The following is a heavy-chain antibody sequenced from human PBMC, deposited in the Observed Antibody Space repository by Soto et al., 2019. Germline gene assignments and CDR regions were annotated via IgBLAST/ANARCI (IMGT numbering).Heavy chain of an antibody. D-gene: IGHD5-12*01. Sequence: AASVKVSCKASGYTFTSYYMHWVRQAPGQGLEWMGWINPYSGDSTYDQKFQGGVTMTRDTSISTAYLELSRLRSDDTAVYYCARVTDMASISFDSWGQGTPVTVSS. V-gene: IGHV1-2*02. J-gene: IGHJ4*02. CDR1: GYTFTSYY. CDR2: INPYSGDS. CDR3: ARVTDMASISFDS.